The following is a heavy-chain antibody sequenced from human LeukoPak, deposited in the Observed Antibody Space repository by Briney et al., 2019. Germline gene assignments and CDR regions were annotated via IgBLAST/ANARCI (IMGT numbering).Heavy chain of an antibody. Sequence: PGGSLRLSCVASGFPFSSYWMTWVRQAPGKGLEWVANIKQDGSKKSYVDSVKGRFTISRDNAKNTLYLQMKSLRAEDSGVYYCARRRTNYYYHYGMDVWGQGTTVTVSS. CDR2: IKQDGSKK. J-gene: IGHJ6*02. CDR3: ARRRTNYYYHYGMDV. V-gene: IGHV3-7*03. CDR1: GFPFSSYW.